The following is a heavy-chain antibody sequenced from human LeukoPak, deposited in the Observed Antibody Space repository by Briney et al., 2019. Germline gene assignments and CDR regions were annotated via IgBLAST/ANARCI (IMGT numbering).Heavy chain of an antibody. V-gene: IGHV3-7*01. D-gene: IGHD6-6*01. J-gene: IGHJ6*03. Sequence: GGSLRLSCAASGFTFSSYWMSWVRQAPGKGLEWVANIKQDGSEKYYVDSVKGRFTISRDNAKKSLYLQMNSLRAEDTAVYYCARADSSIAARLSRSSIFNYYYYMDVWGKGTTVTVSS. CDR3: ARADSSIAARLSRSSIFNYYYYMDV. CDR1: GFTFSSYW. CDR2: IKQDGSEK.